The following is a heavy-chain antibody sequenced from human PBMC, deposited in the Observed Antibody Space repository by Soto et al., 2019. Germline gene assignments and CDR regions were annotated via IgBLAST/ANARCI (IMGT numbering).Heavy chain of an antibody. D-gene: IGHD3-10*01. J-gene: IGHJ3*02. CDR2: IIGSGGST. CDR3: AKGTYYYGSGSYRPVAPDAFAI. CDR1: GFTVGSYA. V-gene: IGHV3-23*01. Sequence: PGGSLRLSCAASGFTVGSYAMSWVRQAEGKGREWVAAIIGSGGSTYYADSVKGRFNISRDNSKTALYLQMNSLRAEDTAVYYCAKGTYYYGSGSYRPVAPDAFAIWGQGKMVTVSS.